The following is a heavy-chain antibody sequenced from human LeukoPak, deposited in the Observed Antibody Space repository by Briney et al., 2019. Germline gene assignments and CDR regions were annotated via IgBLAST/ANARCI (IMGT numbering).Heavy chain of an antibody. CDR1: GGSISSDDW. CDR2: IYHSGST. D-gene: IGHD6-19*01. Sequence: SGTLSLTCAVSGGSISSDDWWSWVRQPPGKGLEWIGEIYHSGSTNYNPSLQSRVTISVDKSNNHFSLRLTSVTAADTAVYYCATNGWYCLDHWGQGALVTVSS. V-gene: IGHV4-4*02. CDR3: ATNGWYCLDH. J-gene: IGHJ1*01.